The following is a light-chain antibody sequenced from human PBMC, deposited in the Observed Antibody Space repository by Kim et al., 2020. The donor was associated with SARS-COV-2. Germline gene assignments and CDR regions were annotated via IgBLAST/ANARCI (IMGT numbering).Light chain of an antibody. CDR2: DVN. Sequence: QSALTQPASVSGSPGQSITISCTGTSSDIGAYNYVSWYQQHPDKAPKLMIYDVNKRPSGVSDRFSGSKSGNTASLTISGLQAEDEADYYCSSHTSSRTLVFGGGTKVTVL. CDR3: SSHTSSRTLV. V-gene: IGLV2-14*03. J-gene: IGLJ3*02. CDR1: SSDIGAYNY.